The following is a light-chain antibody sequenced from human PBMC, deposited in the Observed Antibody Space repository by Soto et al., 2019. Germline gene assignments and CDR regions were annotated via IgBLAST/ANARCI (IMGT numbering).Light chain of an antibody. Sequence: DMEMTQSPSSLSASVGDRVTITCRASPIISNYLNWYQHKPGKGPKLRMYAATSLQSGAPTMFSGSGSGTDFTLTINSLQREDFATYYCQQSYGTPLTVGGGTKIEIK. J-gene: IGKJ4*01. CDR2: AAT. CDR1: PIISNY. CDR3: QQSYGTPLT. V-gene: IGKV1-39*01.